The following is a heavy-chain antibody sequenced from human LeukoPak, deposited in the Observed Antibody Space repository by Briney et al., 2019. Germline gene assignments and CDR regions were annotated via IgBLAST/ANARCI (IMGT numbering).Heavy chain of an antibody. CDR3: AREKTGTTIFDY. CDR2: IIPIFGTA. Sequence: SVKVSCKASGGTFSSYAISWVRQAPGQGLEWMGGIIPIFGTANYAQKFQGRVTITADESTSTAYMELSSLRSEDTAVYYCAREKTGTTIFDYWGQGTLVTVSS. J-gene: IGHJ4*02. CDR1: GGTFSSYA. D-gene: IGHD1-1*01. V-gene: IGHV1-69*13.